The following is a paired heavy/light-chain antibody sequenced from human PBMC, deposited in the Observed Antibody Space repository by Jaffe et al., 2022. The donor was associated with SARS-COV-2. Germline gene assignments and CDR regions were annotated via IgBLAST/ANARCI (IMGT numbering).Heavy chain of an antibody. CDR1: GYSFSNFW. CDR2: IYPGDSDI. CDR3: ARSSGVAGTGLDP. J-gene: IGHJ5*02. V-gene: IGHV5-51*01. D-gene: IGHD6-19*01. Sequence: EVQLVQSGAEVKKPGESVRISCKGSGYSFSNFWIAWVRQMPGKGLEWMGIIYPGDSDIRYSPSFQGQVTISADKSISTAYLQWSSLKASDTAMYYCARSSGVAGTGLDPWGQGTLVTVSS.
Light chain of an antibody. CDR2: AAS. Sequence: DIQMTQSPSSLSASVGDRVTITCRASHSIIRYLNWYQQKPGKAPKLLIYAASSLQSGVPSRFSGSGSGTDFTLTISSLQPEDSATYYCQQSYSTPVYTFGQGTKLEIK. V-gene: IGKV1-39*01. J-gene: IGKJ2*01. CDR1: HSIIRY. CDR3: QQSYSTPVYT.